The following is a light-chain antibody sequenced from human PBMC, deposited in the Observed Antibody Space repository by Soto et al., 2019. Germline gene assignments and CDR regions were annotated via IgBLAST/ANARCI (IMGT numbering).Light chain of an antibody. CDR1: SSDVGGYNY. Sequence: QSALTQPPSASGSPGQSVTISCTGTSSDVGGYNYVSWYQQHPGKAPKLIISEVNKRPSGVPDRFSGSKSGNTASLTVSGLQAEDEADYYWSSYAGSNNLYVVFGGGTKRTVL. CDR3: SSYAGSNNLYVV. V-gene: IGLV2-8*01. J-gene: IGLJ2*01. CDR2: EVN.